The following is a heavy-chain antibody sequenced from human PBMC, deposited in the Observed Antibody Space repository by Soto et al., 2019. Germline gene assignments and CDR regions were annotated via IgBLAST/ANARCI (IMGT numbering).Heavy chain of an antibody. CDR2: INAGNGNT. V-gene: IGHV1-3*01. J-gene: IGHJ4*02. CDR3: ARSLETLANFDY. D-gene: IGHD1-1*01. Sequence: ASVKVSCKASGYTFTTYPTHWVRQAPGQKLEWMGWINAGNGNTKYSQKFQGRVTITRDTSASTAYMELSSLRSEDTAVYYCARSLETLANFDYWGQGTLVTVSS. CDR1: GYTFTTYP.